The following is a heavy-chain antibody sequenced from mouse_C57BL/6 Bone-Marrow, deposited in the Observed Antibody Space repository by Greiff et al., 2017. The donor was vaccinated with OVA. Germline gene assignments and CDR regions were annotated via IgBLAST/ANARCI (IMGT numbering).Heavy chain of an antibody. V-gene: IGHV1-42*01. CDR3: ARLGTWFAY. Sequence: EVQLKESGPELVKPGASVKISCKASGYSFTGYYMNWVKQSPEKSLEWIGEINPSTGGTTYNQKFKAKATLTVDKSSSTAYMQLKSLTSEDSAVYYCARLGTWFAYWGQGTLVTVSA. D-gene: IGHD3-3*01. CDR2: INPSTGGT. J-gene: IGHJ3*01. CDR1: GYSFTGYY.